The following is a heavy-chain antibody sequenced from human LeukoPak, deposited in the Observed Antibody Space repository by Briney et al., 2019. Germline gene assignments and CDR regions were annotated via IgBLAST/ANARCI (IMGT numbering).Heavy chain of an antibody. D-gene: IGHD3-22*01. CDR3: ARRNYDSSDYYFDY. Sequence: SQTLSLTCTVSGGSISSGSYYWSWIRQPAGKGLEWIGRIYTSGSTNYNPSLKSRVTISVDTSKNQFSLKLSSVTAADTAVYYCARRNYDSSDYYFDYWGQGTLVTVSS. CDR1: GGSISSGSYY. J-gene: IGHJ4*02. V-gene: IGHV4-61*02. CDR2: IYTSGST.